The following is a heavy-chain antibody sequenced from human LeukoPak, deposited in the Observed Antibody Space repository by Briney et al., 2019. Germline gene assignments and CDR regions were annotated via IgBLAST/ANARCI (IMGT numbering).Heavy chain of an antibody. D-gene: IGHD2-21*02. V-gene: IGHV3-33*01. CDR2: IWYDGSNK. Sequence: PGRSLRLSCAASGSTFSSYGMHWVRQAPGKGLEWVAVIWYDGSNKYYADSVKGRFTISRDNSKNTLYLQMNSLRAEDTAVYYCARDGVAYCGGDCYPHDYWGQGTLVTVSS. CDR3: ARDGVAYCGGDCYPHDY. J-gene: IGHJ4*02. CDR1: GSTFSSYG.